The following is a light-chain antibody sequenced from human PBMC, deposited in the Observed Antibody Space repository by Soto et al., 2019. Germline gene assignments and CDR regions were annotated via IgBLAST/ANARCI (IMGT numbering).Light chain of an antibody. J-gene: IGKJ5*01. CDR2: LGS. CDR3: MQALQTPIT. Sequence: DIVMTQSPLSLPVTPGEPASISCRSSQSLLHSNGYNYLDWYLQKPGQSPQLLIYLGSNRSSGVPDRFSRSGSGTDFTLKISRVEAEDVGVYYCMQALQTPITFGQGTRLEIK. CDR1: QSLLHSNGYNY. V-gene: IGKV2-28*01.